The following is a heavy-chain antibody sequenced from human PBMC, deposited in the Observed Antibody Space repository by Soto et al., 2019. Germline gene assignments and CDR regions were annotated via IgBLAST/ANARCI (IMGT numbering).Heavy chain of an antibody. V-gene: IGHV3-11*01. D-gene: IGHD3-3*01. J-gene: IGHJ4*02. CDR2: ISSSGSTI. Sequence: QVQLVESGGGLVKPGGSLRLSCAASGFTFSDYYMSWIRQAPGKGLEWVSYISSSGSTIYYADSVEGRFTISRDNAKNSLYLQMNSLRAEDTAVYYCASGRDYDFWSGYSTLILGFDYWGQGTLVTVSS. CDR3: ASGRDYDFWSGYSTLILGFDY. CDR1: GFTFSDYY.